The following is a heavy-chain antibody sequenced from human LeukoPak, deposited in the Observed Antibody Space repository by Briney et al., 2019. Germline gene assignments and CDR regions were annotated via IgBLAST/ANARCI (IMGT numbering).Heavy chain of an antibody. V-gene: IGHV4-61*02. D-gene: IGHD1-20*01. CDR3: ARAITARYYMDV. CDR2: IYISENT. J-gene: IGHJ6*03. Sequence: TSQTLSLTCTVSGGSISSGSYYWSWIRPPAGQGLDWIDRIYISENTNYNPSLKSRVIISVDTSKNQFSLKLSSVTAADTALYYCARAITARYYMDVWGKGTTVTVSS. CDR1: GGSISSGSYY.